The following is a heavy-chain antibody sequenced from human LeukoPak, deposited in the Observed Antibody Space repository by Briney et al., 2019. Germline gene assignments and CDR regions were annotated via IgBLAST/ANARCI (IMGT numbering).Heavy chain of an antibody. CDR1: GGSISSYY. J-gene: IGHJ4*02. D-gene: IGHD3-3*01. CDR3: ARLPVLRFLEWLSHFDY. Sequence: SETLSLTCTVSGGSISSYYWGWIRQPPGKGLEWIGSIYYSGSTYYNPSLKSRVTISVDTSKNQFSLKLSSVTAADTAVYYCARLPVLRFLEWLSHFDYWGQGTLVTVSS. CDR2: IYYSGST. V-gene: IGHV4-39*01.